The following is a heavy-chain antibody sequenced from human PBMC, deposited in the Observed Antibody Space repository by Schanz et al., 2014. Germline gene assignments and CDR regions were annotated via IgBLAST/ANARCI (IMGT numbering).Heavy chain of an antibody. CDR3: ARGYGDSPTDF. D-gene: IGHD4-17*01. CDR1: GFTLSSYW. V-gene: IGHV3-74*01. CDR2: IGGSGDST. Sequence: DVQLVESGGGLVQPGGSLRLSCAASGFTLSSYWMHWVRQAPGKGLAWVSGIGGSGDSTHYADSVKGRFIISRDNSKNTLFLQMSSLRAEDTAVYYCARGYGDSPTDFWGQGTLVTVSS. J-gene: IGHJ4*02.